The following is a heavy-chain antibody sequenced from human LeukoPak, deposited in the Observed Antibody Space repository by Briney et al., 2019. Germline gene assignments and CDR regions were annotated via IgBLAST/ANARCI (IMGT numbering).Heavy chain of an antibody. Sequence: ASVKVSCKASGYTFTSYGISWVRQAPGQGLEWMGWISAYNGNTNYAQKLQGRVTMTTDTSTSTAYMELRSLRSDDTAVYYCARDLVHYDFWSGYYTPIFDYWGQETLVTVSS. CDR2: ISAYNGNT. J-gene: IGHJ4*02. D-gene: IGHD3-3*01. CDR1: GYTFTSYG. CDR3: ARDLVHYDFWSGYYTPIFDY. V-gene: IGHV1-18*01.